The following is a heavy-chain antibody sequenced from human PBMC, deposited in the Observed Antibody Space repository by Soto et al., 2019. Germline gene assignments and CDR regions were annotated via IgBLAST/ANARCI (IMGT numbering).Heavy chain of an antibody. D-gene: IGHD3-10*01. V-gene: IGHV4-59*08. Sequence: SETLSLTCTVSGGSISSYYWSWIRQPPGKGLEWIGYIYYSGSTNYNPSLKSRVTISVDTSKNQFSLKLSSVTAADTAVYYCARQFYGSGSRGAFDIWGQGTMVTVSS. CDR3: ARQFYGSGSRGAFDI. CDR1: GGSISSYY. J-gene: IGHJ3*02. CDR2: IYYSGST.